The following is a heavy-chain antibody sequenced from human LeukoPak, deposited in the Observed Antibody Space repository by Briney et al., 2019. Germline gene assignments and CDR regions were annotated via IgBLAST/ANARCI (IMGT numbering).Heavy chain of an antibody. CDR3: ARQDYDFWSGYQRRFDY. Sequence: PSETLSLTCTVSGGSIISNNHYWGWTRQPPGKGLEWFGSISYSGNTAYNPSLKSRVTISVDTSKNQFSLKLSSVTAADTAVYYCARQDYDFWSGYQRRFDYWGQGTLVTVSS. J-gene: IGHJ4*02. CDR2: ISYSGNT. D-gene: IGHD3-3*01. V-gene: IGHV4-39*01. CDR1: GGSIISNNHY.